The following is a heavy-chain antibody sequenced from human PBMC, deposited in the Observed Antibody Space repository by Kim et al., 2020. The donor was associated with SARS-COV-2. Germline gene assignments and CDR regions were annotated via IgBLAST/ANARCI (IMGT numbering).Heavy chain of an antibody. V-gene: IGHV1-8*01. J-gene: IGHJ5*02. D-gene: IGHD3-10*01. CDR3: ARVRMVRGVIHWFDP. Sequence: QKFQGRVTMTRNTPISTAYMELSSLRSEDTAVYYCARVRMVRGVIHWFDPWGQGTLVTVSS.